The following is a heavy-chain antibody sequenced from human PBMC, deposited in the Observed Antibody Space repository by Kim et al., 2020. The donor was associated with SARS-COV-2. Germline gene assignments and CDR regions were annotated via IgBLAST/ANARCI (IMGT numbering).Heavy chain of an antibody. CDR3: AKNPRITMVRDPPAQH. V-gene: IGHV3-23*01. J-gene: IGHJ1*01. CDR1: GFTFSSYA. Sequence: GGSLRLSCAASGFTFSSYAMSWVRQAPGKGLEWVSAISGSGGSTYYADSVKGRFTISRDNSKNTLYLQMNSLRAEDTAVYYCAKNPRITMVRDPPAQHWGQGTLVTVSS. D-gene: IGHD3-10*01. CDR2: ISGSGGST.